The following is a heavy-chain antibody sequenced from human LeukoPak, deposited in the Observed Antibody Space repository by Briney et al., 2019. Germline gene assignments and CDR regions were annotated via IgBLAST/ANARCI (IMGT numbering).Heavy chain of an antibody. J-gene: IGHJ6*02. D-gene: IGHD3-3*01. CDR1: GGSISSYY. Sequence: SETLSLTCTVAGGSISSYYWSWIRQPPGKGLEWIGYIYYSGTTNYNPSLKSRVTISVDTSKNQFSLKLSSVTAADTAVYYCARRSFYDFWSGYYTPDGMDVWGQGTTVTVSS. CDR2: IYYSGTT. CDR3: ARRSFYDFWSGYYTPDGMDV. V-gene: IGHV4-59*12.